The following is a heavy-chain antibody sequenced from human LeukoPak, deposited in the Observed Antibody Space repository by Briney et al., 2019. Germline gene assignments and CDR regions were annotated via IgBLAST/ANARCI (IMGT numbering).Heavy chain of an antibody. Sequence: GASVKVSCKXSGYTFTGCYMHWVRQAPGQGLEWMGWINPNSGGTNYAQKFQGRVTMTRDTSISTAYMELSRLRSDDTAVYYCAREDDYSNVDYWGQGTLVTVSS. J-gene: IGHJ4*02. V-gene: IGHV1-2*02. CDR3: AREDDYSNVDY. CDR1: GYTFTGCY. D-gene: IGHD4-11*01. CDR2: INPNSGGT.